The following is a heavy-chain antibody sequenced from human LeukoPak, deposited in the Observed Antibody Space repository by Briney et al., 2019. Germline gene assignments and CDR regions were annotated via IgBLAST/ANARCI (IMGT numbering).Heavy chain of an antibody. J-gene: IGHJ4*02. V-gene: IGHV4-34*01. CDR3: ARGLVGRLGWYFDY. CDR1: GGSFSGYY. D-gene: IGHD1-26*01. CDR2: INHSGST. Sequence: SETLSLTCAVSGGSFSGYYWTWIRQPPGKGLEWIGEINHSGSTNYNPSLKSRVTISVDTSKNQFSLKLSSVTAADTAVYYCARGLVGRLGWYFDYWGQGTLVTVSS.